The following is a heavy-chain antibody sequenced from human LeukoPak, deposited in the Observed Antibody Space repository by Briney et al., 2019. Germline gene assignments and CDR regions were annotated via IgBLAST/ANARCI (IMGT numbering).Heavy chain of an antibody. V-gene: IGHV3-21*01. Sequence: PGGSLRLSCAASGFTFSSYEMNLVRQAPGKGLEWVSSISSSSSYIYYADSVKGRFNISRDNAKNSLYLQMNSLRAEDTAVYYCARAVSGQWLVDYWGQGTLVTVSS. D-gene: IGHD6-19*01. CDR2: ISSSSSYI. CDR1: GFTFSSYE. CDR3: ARAVSGQWLVDY. J-gene: IGHJ4*02.